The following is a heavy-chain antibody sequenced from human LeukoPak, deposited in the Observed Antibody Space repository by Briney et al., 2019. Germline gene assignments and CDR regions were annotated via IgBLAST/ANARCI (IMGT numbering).Heavy chain of an antibody. V-gene: IGHV3-23*01. CDR2: VSGSSIMT. CDR1: GFTFSSYS. CDR3: AKGDSYYDLLTCFDY. D-gene: IGHD3-9*01. J-gene: IGHJ4*02. Sequence: GGSLRLSCAASGFTFSSYSMNWVRQAPGKGLEWVSTVSGSSIMTYYADSVKGRFTISSDNSKNTLYLQMNSLRAEDTAVYYCAKGDSYYDLLTCFDYWGQGILVTVSS.